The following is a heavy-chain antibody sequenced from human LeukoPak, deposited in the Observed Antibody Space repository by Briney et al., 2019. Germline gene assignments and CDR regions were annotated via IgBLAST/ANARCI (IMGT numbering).Heavy chain of an antibody. Sequence: GASVKVSCKASGYTFTSYAMHWVRQAPGQRLEWMGWINAGNGNTKYSQKFQGRVTMTTDTSTSTAYMELRSLRSDDTAVYYCARDHELGYCSGGSCYPAYWGQGTLVTVSS. J-gene: IGHJ4*02. CDR1: GYTFTSYA. CDR2: INAGNGNT. D-gene: IGHD2-15*01. CDR3: ARDHELGYCSGGSCYPAY. V-gene: IGHV1-3*01.